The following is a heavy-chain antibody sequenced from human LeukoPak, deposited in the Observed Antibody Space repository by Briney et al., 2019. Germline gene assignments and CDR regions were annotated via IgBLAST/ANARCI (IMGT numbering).Heavy chain of an antibody. V-gene: IGHV4-39*01. CDR1: GGSISSSSYY. CDR2: IYYSGST. D-gene: IGHD5-18*01. CDR3: AVLFGYSYGKEIDY. J-gene: IGHJ4*02. Sequence: SETLSLTCTVSGGSISSSSYYWGWIRQPPGKGLEWIGSIYYSGSTYYNPSLKSRVTISVDTSKNQFSLKLSSVTAADTAVYYCAVLFGYSYGKEIDYWGQGTLVTVSS.